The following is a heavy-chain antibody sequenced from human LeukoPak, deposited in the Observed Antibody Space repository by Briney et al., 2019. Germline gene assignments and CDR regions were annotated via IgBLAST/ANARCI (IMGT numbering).Heavy chain of an antibody. CDR3: ARVKRDGYITAEYYYYYYMDV. J-gene: IGHJ6*03. Sequence: SETLSLTCAVYGGSFSGYYWSWIRQPPGKGLEWIGEINHSGSTNYNPSLKSRVTISVDTSKNQFSLKLSSVTAADTAVYYCARVKRDGYITAEYYYYYYMDVWGKGTTVTISS. V-gene: IGHV4-34*01. D-gene: IGHD5-24*01. CDR2: INHSGST. CDR1: GGSFSGYY.